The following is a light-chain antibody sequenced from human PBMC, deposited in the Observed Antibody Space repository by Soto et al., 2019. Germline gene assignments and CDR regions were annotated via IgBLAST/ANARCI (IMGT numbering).Light chain of an antibody. Sequence: EIVLTQSPGTLSLSQGERAALSCRASQSVSSSYLAWYQQKPGQSPRLLIYPASSRATGIPDRFSGSGSGTDFTLTISRLQPEDFAVYYCQQYGSSPITFGQGTRLEIK. V-gene: IGKV3-20*01. J-gene: IGKJ5*01. CDR3: QQYGSSPIT. CDR1: QSVSSSY. CDR2: PAS.